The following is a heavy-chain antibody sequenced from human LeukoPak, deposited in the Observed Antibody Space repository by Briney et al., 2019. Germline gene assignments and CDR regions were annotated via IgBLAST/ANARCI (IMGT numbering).Heavy chain of an antibody. CDR3: ARGGARSREGYNSELDN. Sequence: SETLSLTCAVVGVFISSGYHWGWIRQPPGKGLEWIGTVCHGVTYYNPSLKSRVSISADTSKNLFSLNLSSVTAADTAVYYCARGGARSREGYNSELDNWGQGTLVTVSS. D-gene: IGHD5-24*01. CDR1: GVFISSGYH. CDR2: VCHGVT. J-gene: IGHJ4*02. V-gene: IGHV4-38-2*01.